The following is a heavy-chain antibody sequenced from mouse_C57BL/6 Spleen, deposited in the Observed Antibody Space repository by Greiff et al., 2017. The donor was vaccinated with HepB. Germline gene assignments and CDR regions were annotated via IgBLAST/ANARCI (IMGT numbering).Heavy chain of an antibody. J-gene: IGHJ4*01. CDR2: IDPSDSYT. D-gene: IGHD1-1*01. CDR3: ARRGVVATDAMDY. CDR1: GYTFTSYW. V-gene: IGHV1-69*01. Sequence: QVQLQQPGAELVMPGASVKLSCKASGYTFTSYWMHWVKQRPGQGLEWIGEIDPSDSYTNYNQKFKGKSTLTVDKSSSTAYMQLSSLTSEDSAVYYCARRGVVATDAMDYGGQGTSVTVSS.